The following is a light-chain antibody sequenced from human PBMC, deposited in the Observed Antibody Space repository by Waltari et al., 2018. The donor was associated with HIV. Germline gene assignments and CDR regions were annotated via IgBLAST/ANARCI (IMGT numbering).Light chain of an antibody. J-gene: IGLJ2*01. CDR1: SSDVGAYNY. Sequence: QSALTQPASVSGSPGQSIPISCTGTSSDVGAYNYVSWYPLHPGKAPKLMIYDVSNRPSGVSDRCSGSKSANTASLTISGLQAEDEAHYYCSSYTSSSTVVFGGGTKLTVL. V-gene: IGLV2-14*03. CDR3: SSYTSSSTVV. CDR2: DVS.